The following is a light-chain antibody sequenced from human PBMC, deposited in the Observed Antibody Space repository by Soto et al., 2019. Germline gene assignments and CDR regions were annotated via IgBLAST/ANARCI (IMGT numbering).Light chain of an antibody. V-gene: IGKV3-15*01. J-gene: IGKJ1*01. CDR3: QQYNNWPPGT. CDR1: QSVSSN. CDR2: GAS. Sequence: EIVMTQSPATLSVSPGERATLSCRASQSVSSNLAWYQQKPGQAPRLLIYGASTRATGIPARCSGSGSGTEITLTISRLQSEYFAVYYFQQYNNWPPGTFGQGTKVEIK.